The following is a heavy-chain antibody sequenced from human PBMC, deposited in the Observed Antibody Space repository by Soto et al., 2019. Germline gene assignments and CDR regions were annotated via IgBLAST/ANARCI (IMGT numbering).Heavy chain of an antibody. D-gene: IGHD2-8*02. CDR2: INPNTGGT. CDR1: GYTFTGHY. Sequence: ASVKVSCKTSGYTFTGHYIHWVRQAPGQGLEWMGWINPNTGGTNYAQKFQGWVTMTRETSISTAYMELSRLKSDDTAVYYCAREGAVTLRMYTGLDHWGPGTTVPVYS. J-gene: IGHJ6*02. V-gene: IGHV1-2*04. CDR3: AREGAVTLRMYTGLDH.